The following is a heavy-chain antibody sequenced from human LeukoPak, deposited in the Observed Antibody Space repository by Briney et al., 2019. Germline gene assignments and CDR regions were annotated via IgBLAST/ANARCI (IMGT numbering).Heavy chain of an antibody. CDR2: INPSAGST. D-gene: IGHD3-22*01. CDR3: ARVWENYSDRSGYDAFDI. V-gene: IGHV1-46*01. J-gene: IGHJ3*02. Sequence: APVKVSCKASGYTFTSYYMHWVRQAPGQGLEWMGIINPSAGSTTYAQKFQGRVTMTRDTSTRTVYMELSSLRSEDTAVYYCARVWENYSDRSGYDAFDIWGQGTMVTVSS. CDR1: GYTFTSYY.